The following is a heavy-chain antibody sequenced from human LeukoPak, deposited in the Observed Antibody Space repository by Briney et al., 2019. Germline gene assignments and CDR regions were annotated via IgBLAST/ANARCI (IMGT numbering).Heavy chain of an antibody. V-gene: IGHV3-30*18. J-gene: IGHJ4*02. CDR1: GFTFSSYG. Sequence: GGSLRLSCAASGFTFSSYGMHWVRQAPGKGLEWVAVISYDGSNKYYADSVKGRFTISRDNSKNTLYLQMSSLRAEDTAVYYCAKDPAPYGGNPVGYWGQGTLVTVSS. D-gene: IGHD4-23*01. CDR3: AKDPAPYGGNPVGY. CDR2: ISYDGSNK.